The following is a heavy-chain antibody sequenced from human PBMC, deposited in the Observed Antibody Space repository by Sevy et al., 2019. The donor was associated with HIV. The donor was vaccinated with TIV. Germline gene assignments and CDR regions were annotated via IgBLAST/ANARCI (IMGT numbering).Heavy chain of an antibody. D-gene: IGHD2-2*02. CDR3: ARLRWDVVDAPGATPGCYFDS. CDR2: TSYSGTP. J-gene: IGHJ4*02. V-gene: IGHV4-59*12. CDR1: GDSINNYY. Sequence: SETLSLTCSVSGDSINNYYWSWIRQPPGKGLEWIGYTSYSGTPNYSPSLKRRVDISVDTSIHQFSLKINSVTAADTAVYYCARLRWDVVDAPGATPGCYFDSWGQGILVTVSS.